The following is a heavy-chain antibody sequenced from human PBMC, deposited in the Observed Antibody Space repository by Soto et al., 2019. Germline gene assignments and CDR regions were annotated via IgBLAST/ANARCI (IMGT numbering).Heavy chain of an antibody. Sequence: QTQLVQSGPEVKNPGASVKVSCKASGYSFNSYGISWVRQAPGQGLEWMGWISASSGNTSYAEELQGRVTMTTDSATSTAYMELRSLTSDDTAVYYCARETKFYGFWSGYYRFDTRGQGTLVSVSS. V-gene: IGHV1-18*01. J-gene: IGHJ5*02. CDR1: GYSFNSYG. CDR3: ARETKFYGFWSGYYRFDT. CDR2: ISASSGNT. D-gene: IGHD3-3*01.